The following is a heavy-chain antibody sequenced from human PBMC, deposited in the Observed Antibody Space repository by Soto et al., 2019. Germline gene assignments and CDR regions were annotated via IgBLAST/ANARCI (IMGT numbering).Heavy chain of an antibody. CDR2: ISAYNGNT. J-gene: IGHJ6*03. D-gene: IGHD3-10*01. CDR1: GYTFTSYG. V-gene: IGHV1-18*01. Sequence: ASVKVSCKASGYTFTSYGISWVRQAPGQGLEWMGWISAYNGNTNYAQKLQGRVTMTTDTSTSTAYMELRSLRSDDTAVYYCARGGVVGLWFGELLYRNYMDVWGKGTTVTVSS. CDR3: ARGGVVGLWFGELLYRNYMDV.